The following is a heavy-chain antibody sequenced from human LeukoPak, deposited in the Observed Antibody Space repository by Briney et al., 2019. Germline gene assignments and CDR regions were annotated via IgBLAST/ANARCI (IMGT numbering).Heavy chain of an antibody. D-gene: IGHD6-13*01. J-gene: IGHJ4*02. CDR3: ARGWITAGAYYDY. CDR1: GFTFSRYW. Sequence: GGSLRLSCAASGFTFSRYWMHWVRQAPGKGLLWISRINSDGSSTSYADSVKGRFTMSRDNAKNTLYLQMNSLRAEDTAVYYCARGWITAGAYYDYWGQGTLVTVSS. CDR2: INSDGSST. V-gene: IGHV3-74*01.